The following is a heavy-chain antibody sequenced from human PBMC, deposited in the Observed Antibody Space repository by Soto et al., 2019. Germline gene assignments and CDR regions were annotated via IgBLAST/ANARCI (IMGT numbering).Heavy chain of an antibody. CDR3: ARGPYIWGSPQSFFDY. J-gene: IGHJ4*02. CDR2: ISSSSSTI. V-gene: IGHV3-48*01. D-gene: IGHD3-16*01. Sequence: EVQLVESGGGLVQPGGSLRLSCAASGFTFSSYSMKWVRQAPGKGLEWVSYISSSSSTIYYADSVKGRFTISRDNAKNSLYLQMNSLRAEDTAVYYCARGPYIWGSPQSFFDYWGQGTLVTVSS. CDR1: GFTFSSYS.